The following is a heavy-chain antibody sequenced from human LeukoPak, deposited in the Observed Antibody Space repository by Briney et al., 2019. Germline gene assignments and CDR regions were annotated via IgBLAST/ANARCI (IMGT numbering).Heavy chain of an antibody. CDR3: ARAGYSYGLAFSGSFDY. J-gene: IGHJ4*02. V-gene: IGHV3-21*04. D-gene: IGHD5-18*01. CDR2: ISSSSSYI. CDR1: GFTFSSYS. Sequence: PGGSLRLSCAASGFTFSSYSMNWVRQAPGKGLEWVSSISSSSSYIYYADSVKGRFTISRDNAKNSLYLQMNSLRAEDTAVYYCARAGYSYGLAFSGSFDYWGQGTLVTVSS.